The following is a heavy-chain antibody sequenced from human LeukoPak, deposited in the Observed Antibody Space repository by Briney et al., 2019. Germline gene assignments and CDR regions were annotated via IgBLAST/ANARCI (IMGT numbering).Heavy chain of an antibody. D-gene: IGHD4-17*01. CDR1: GYTFTSYG. CDR2: ISAYNGNT. Sequence: ASVKVSCKASGYTFTSYGISWVRQAPGQGLEWMGWISAYNGNTNYAQYLQDRVTMTTDTSSSTAYMELRSLRSDDTAVYYCARDGMTTVTYYYYYYMDAWGKGTTVTVSS. V-gene: IGHV1-18*01. CDR3: ARDGMTTVTYYYYYYMDA. J-gene: IGHJ6*03.